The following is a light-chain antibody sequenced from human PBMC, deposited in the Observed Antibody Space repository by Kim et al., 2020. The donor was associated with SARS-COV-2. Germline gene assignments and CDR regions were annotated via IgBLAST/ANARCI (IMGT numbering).Light chain of an antibody. CDR1: RSVSSN. J-gene: IGKJ5*01. V-gene: IGKV3-15*01. CDR2: GAS. Sequence: PGERATLSCRASRSVSSNLAWYQQKPGQAPRLLIYGASTRATGIPARFSGSGSGTEFTLTISSLQSEDFAVYYCQQYNNWPPCTFGQGTRLEIK. CDR3: QQYNNWPPCT.